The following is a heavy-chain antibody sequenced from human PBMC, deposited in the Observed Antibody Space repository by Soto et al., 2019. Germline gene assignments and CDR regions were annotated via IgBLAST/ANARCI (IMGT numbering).Heavy chain of an antibody. D-gene: IGHD6-6*01. J-gene: IGHJ4*02. CDR2: INQDGSQN. CDR1: GFTFVNYW. Sequence: GGSLRLSCAASGFTFVNYWMTWVRQAPGKGLEWVANINQDGSQNYFVDSLKGRFSISRDNAKNSLYLQMNSLRGEDTAVYFCARIGYSSSSLDYWGRGTLVTVSS. V-gene: IGHV3-7*01. CDR3: ARIGYSSSSLDY.